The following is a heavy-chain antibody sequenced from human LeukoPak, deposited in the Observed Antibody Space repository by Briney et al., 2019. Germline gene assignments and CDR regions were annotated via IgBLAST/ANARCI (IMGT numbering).Heavy chain of an antibody. CDR1: GSTFSSYA. V-gene: IGHV3-30-3*01. CDR3: ARGHSGSYYVLGFDY. Sequence: GRSLRLSCAASGSTFSSYAMHWVRQAPGKGLEWVAVISYDGSNKYYADSVKGRFTISRDNSKNTLYLQMNSLRAEDTAVYYCARGHSGSYYVLGFDYWGQGTLVTVSS. CDR2: ISYDGSNK. D-gene: IGHD1-26*01. J-gene: IGHJ4*02.